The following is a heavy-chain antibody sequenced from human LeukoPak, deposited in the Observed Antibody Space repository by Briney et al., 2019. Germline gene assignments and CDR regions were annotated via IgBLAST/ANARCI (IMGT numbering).Heavy chain of an antibody. CDR1: GFTFSSYY. CDR2: ITSSGSAM. Sequence: GGSLRLSCAASGFTFSSYYMSWVRQAPGKGLGWISYITSSGSAMYYADSVKGRFSISRDNAKNSLYLQMNSLRAEDTAVYYCARGATVRTPPLDYWGQGTLVTVSS. J-gene: IGHJ4*02. CDR3: ARGATVRTPPLDY. V-gene: IGHV3-48*03. D-gene: IGHD4-23*01.